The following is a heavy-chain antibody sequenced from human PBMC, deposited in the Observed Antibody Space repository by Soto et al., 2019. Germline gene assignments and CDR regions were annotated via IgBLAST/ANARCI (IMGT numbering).Heavy chain of an antibody. V-gene: IGHV3-30*18. CDR3: AKGVSYCSSTSCYNAFDI. D-gene: IGHD2-2*02. J-gene: IGHJ3*02. Sequence: GGSLRLSCAASGFTFSSYGMHWVRQAPGKGLEWVAVISYDGSNKYYADSVKGRFTISRDNSKNTLYLQMNSLRAEDTAVYYCAKGVSYCSSTSCYNAFDIWGQGTMVTGSS. CDR2: ISYDGSNK. CDR1: GFTFSSYG.